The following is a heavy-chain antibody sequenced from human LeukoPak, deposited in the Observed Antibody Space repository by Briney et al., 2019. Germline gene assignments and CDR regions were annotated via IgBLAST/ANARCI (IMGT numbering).Heavy chain of an antibody. CDR3: GCSYFDF. J-gene: IGHJ4*02. CDR2: IYSGGST. V-gene: IGHV3-53*01. CDR1: GFTVSSNY. D-gene: IGHD2-15*01. Sequence: PGGSLRLSCAASGFTVSSNYMNWVRQAPGKGLEWVSVIYSGGSTYYADSVKGQFTISSDTAKNTLVLQMNSFIAEDTAVYYCGCSYFDFWGQGTLVTVSS.